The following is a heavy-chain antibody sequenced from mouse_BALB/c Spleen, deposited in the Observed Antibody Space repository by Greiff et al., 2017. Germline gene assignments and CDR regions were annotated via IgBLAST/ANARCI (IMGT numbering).Heavy chain of an antibody. D-gene: IGHD1-1*01. CDR3: VYGSSPAWFAY. CDR1: GFTFNTYA. Sequence: EVKVVESGGGLVQPKGSLKLSCAASGFTFNTYAMNWVRQAPGKGLEWVARIRSKSNNYATYYADSVKDRFTISRDDSQSMLYLQMNNLKTEDTAMYYCVYGSSPAWFAYWGQGTLVTVSA. J-gene: IGHJ3*01. CDR2: IRSKSNNYAT. V-gene: IGHV10-1*02.